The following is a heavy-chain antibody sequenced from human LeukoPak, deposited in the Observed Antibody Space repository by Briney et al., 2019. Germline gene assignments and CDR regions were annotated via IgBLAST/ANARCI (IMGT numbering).Heavy chain of an antibody. Sequence: PGGSLRLSCAASGFTFSGSAMHWVRQASGKGLEWVGRIRSKAKSYATAYAASVKGRFTISRDDSKNTAYLQMNSLKTEDTAVYYCTRPGYCSGGSCYDGSSGVDYWGQGTLVTVSS. J-gene: IGHJ4*02. D-gene: IGHD2-15*01. CDR1: GFTFSGSA. CDR3: TRPGYCSGGSCYDGSSGVDY. V-gene: IGHV3-73*01. CDR2: IRSKAKSYAT.